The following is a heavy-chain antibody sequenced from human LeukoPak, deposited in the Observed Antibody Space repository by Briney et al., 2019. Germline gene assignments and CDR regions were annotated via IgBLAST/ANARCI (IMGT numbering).Heavy chain of an antibody. V-gene: IGHV3-21*01. CDR2: ISSSRSYI. Sequence: GGSLRLSCAASGFTFSSYSMNWVRPAPGKGLEWGSFISSSRSYIYYADSVKGRFTISRDNAKNSLYLQMNSLRAEDTAVYYCARFIAAPYYFDYWGRGTLVTVSS. J-gene: IGHJ4*02. CDR3: ARFIAAPYYFDY. CDR1: GFTFSSYS. D-gene: IGHD6-13*01.